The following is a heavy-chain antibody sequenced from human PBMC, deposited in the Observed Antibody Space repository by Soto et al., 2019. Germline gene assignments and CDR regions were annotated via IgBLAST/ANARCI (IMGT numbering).Heavy chain of an antibody. D-gene: IGHD2-15*01. Sequence: GASVKVSCKASGYTFTSYYMHWVRQAPGQGLEWMGIINPSGGSTSYAQKFQGRVTMTRDTSTSTVYMELSSLRPEDTAVYYCASWGCSGGSCYPSGVYYYYYGMDVWGQGTTVTVSS. CDR2: INPSGGST. CDR1: GYTFTSYY. CDR3: ASWGCSGGSCYPSGVYYYYYGMDV. V-gene: IGHV1-46*01. J-gene: IGHJ6*02.